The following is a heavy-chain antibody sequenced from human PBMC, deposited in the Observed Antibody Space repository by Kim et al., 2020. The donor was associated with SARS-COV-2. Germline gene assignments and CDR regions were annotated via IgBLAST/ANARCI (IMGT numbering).Heavy chain of an antibody. CDR3: ARVSGYCGGDCYFPSDAFDI. J-gene: IGHJ3*02. CDR2: IYTSGST. CDR1: GGSISSGSYY. D-gene: IGHD2-21*02. Sequence: SETLSLTCTVSGGSISSGSYYWSWIRQPAGKGLEWIGRIYTSGSTNYNPSLKSRVTISVDTSKNQFSLKLSSVTAADTAVYYCARVSGYCGGDCYFPSDAFDIWGQGTMVTVSS. V-gene: IGHV4-61*02.